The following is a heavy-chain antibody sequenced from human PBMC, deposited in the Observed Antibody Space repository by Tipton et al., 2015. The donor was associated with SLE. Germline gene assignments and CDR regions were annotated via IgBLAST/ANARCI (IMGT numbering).Heavy chain of an antibody. D-gene: IGHD6-13*01. Sequence: GLVKPSETLSLTCTVSGGSISTIYYRWGWIRQSPGKGLEWIGSISDSGRTNYNPSLQSRVTISIDTSKDQFSLSLSSVTAADTAVYYCARASGYSSSWYGVNWFDPWGQGTLVTVSP. CDR2: ISDSGRT. CDR3: ARASGYSSSWYGVNWFDP. V-gene: IGHV4-39*07. J-gene: IGHJ5*02. CDR1: GGSISTIYYR.